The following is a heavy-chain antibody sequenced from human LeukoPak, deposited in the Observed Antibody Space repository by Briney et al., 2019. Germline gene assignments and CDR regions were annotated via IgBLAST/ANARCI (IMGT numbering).Heavy chain of an antibody. CDR3: ARKNGSGSYSPYNWFDP. CDR2: IYHSGRT. J-gene: IGHJ5*02. V-gene: IGHV4-38-2*02. CDR1: GYSISSGYY. Sequence: SETLSLTCTVSGYSISSGYYWGWIRQPPGKGLEWIGSIYHSGRTFYNPSLKSRVTISVDTSKNQFSLKLSSVTAADTAVYYCARKNGSGSYSPYNWFDPWGQGTLVTVSS. D-gene: IGHD3-10*01.